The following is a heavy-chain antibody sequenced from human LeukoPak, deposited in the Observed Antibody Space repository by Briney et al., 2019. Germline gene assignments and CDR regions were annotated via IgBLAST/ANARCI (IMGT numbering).Heavy chain of an antibody. Sequence: SETLSLTCAVYGGSFSGYYWSWIRQPPGKGLEWIGEINHSGSTNYNPSLKSRVTISVDTSKNQFSPKLSSVTAADTAVCYCARGESYYDSSGLNYWGQGTLVTVSS. CDR2: INHSGST. J-gene: IGHJ4*02. CDR1: GGSFSGYY. D-gene: IGHD3-22*01. CDR3: ARGESYYDSSGLNY. V-gene: IGHV4-34*01.